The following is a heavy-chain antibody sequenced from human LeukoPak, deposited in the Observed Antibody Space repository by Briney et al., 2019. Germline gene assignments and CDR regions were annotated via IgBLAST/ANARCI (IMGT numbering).Heavy chain of an antibody. V-gene: IGHV4-34*01. CDR2: INHSGST. CDR1: GGSFSGYY. J-gene: IGHJ3*02. CDR3: ARGGIAAAGDAFDI. Sequence: PSETLSLTCAVYGGSFSGYYWSWIRQPPGKGLEWIGEINHSGSTNYNPSLKSRVTISVDTSKNQFSLKLSSVTAADMAVYYCARGGIAAAGDAFDIWGQGTMVTVSS. D-gene: IGHD6-13*01.